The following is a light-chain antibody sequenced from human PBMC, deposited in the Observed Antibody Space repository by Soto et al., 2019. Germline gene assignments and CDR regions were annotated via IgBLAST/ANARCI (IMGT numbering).Light chain of an antibody. CDR2: EVN. Sequence: QSALTQPASLSGSPGQSITISCTGTSSDIGAYDYVSWFQQHPGKAPKLMTSEVNNRPSGVSNRFSGSKSGNTAYLTISGLQGEDEAEYFCFPFTTTSTHVCGTGTKVTVL. V-gene: IGLV2-14*01. CDR1: SSDIGAYDY. J-gene: IGLJ1*01. CDR3: FPFTTTSTHV.